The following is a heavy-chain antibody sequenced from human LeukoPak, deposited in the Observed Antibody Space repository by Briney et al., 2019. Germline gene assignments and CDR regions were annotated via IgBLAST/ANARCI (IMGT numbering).Heavy chain of an antibody. D-gene: IGHD3-22*01. J-gene: IGHJ4*02. CDR3: ARAYYDSTD. V-gene: IGHV1-8*02. CDR1: GYTFTGYY. CDR2: MNPNSGNT. Sequence: ASVKVSCKASGYTFTGYYMHWVRQATGQGLEWMGWMNPNSGNTGYAQKFQGRVTMTRNTSISTAYMELSSLRSEDTAVYYCARAYYDSTDWGQGTLVTVSS.